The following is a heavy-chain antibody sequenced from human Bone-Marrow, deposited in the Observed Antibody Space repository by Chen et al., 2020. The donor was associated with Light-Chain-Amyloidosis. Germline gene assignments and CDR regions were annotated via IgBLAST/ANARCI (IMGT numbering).Heavy chain of an antibody. J-gene: IGHJ4*02. CDR2: IYPDDCGA. D-gene: IGHD5-12*01. CDR3: AGRRDGYNFDY. V-gene: IGHV5-51*01. CDR1: GYTFPNYW. Sequence: EVQLEQSGPEVKKPGESLKISCKGSGYTFPNYWIGWVRQMPGKGLGWMGVIYPDDCGARYSPSVEGQVASSADRSITTAYRQWRSLRASDTAMYYCAGRRDGYNFDYWGQGSLVTVSS.